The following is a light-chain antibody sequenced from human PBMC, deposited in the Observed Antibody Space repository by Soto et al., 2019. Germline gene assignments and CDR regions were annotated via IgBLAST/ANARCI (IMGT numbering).Light chain of an antibody. V-gene: IGKV3-20*01. CDR1: QSVSSSY. Sequence: VLTQSPGTLSLSPGERATLSSRNIQSVSSSYLAWYQQKPGQAPRLLXYGASSRATGIQDRFSGSGSGTDFTLTISRLEPEDFAVYYCQQYGSSPPSITFGQGTRL. CDR2: GAS. CDR3: QQYGSSPPSIT. J-gene: IGKJ5*01.